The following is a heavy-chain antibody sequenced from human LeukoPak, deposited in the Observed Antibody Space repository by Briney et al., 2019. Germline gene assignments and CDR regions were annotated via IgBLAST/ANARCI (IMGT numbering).Heavy chain of an antibody. D-gene: IGHD3-9*01. Sequence: SVKVSCTASGFTFTSSAVQWVRQARGQRLEWIGWIVVGSGNTNYAQKFQERVTITRDMSTSTAYMELSSLRSEDTAVYYCAAPGGGRYFDWLFSDYYYYYGMDVWGQGTTVTVSS. CDR2: IVVGSGNT. V-gene: IGHV1-58*01. CDR3: AAPGGGRYFDWLFSDYYYYYGMDV. CDR1: GFTFTSSA. J-gene: IGHJ6*02.